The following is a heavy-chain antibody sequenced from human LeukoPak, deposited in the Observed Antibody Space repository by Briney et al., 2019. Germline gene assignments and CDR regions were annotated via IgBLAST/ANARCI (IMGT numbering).Heavy chain of an antibody. CDR2: IYYSGST. V-gene: IGHV4-61*08. CDR1: GGSISSDGYY. J-gene: IGHJ4*02. D-gene: IGHD6-19*01. Sequence: SQTLSLTCTVSGGSISSDGYYWSWIRQHPGKGLEWIGYIYYSGSTNYNPSLKSRVTISVDTSKNQFSLKLSSVTAADTAAYYCARVYSSGWYDWDYWGQGTLVTVSS. CDR3: ARVYSSGWYDWDY.